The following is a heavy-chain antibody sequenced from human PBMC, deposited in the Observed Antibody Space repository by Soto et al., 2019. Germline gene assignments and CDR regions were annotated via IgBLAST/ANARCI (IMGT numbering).Heavy chain of an antibody. CDR3: ARVKYYDILTGYYPPDY. Sequence: GGSLRLSCAASGFTFSSYSMNWVRQAPGKGLEWVSSISSSSSYIYYADSVKGRFTISRDNAKNSLYLQMNSLRAEDTAVYYCARVKYYDILTGYYPPDYWGQGTMVTVSS. J-gene: IGHJ4*02. V-gene: IGHV3-21*01. CDR1: GFTFSSYS. CDR2: ISSSSSYI. D-gene: IGHD3-9*01.